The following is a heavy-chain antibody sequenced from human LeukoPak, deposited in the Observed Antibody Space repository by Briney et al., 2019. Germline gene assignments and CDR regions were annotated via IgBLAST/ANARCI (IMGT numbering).Heavy chain of an antibody. V-gene: IGHV1-18*04. D-gene: IGHD2-15*01. CDR3: ARDIGYCSGGTCSPYCDY. Sequence: GASVKVSCKASGYTFTSYGISWVRQAPGQGPEWMGWISPYNGDTNYARRLQGRVTMTTDTSTSTAYMELRSLRSDDTAVYYCARDIGYCSGGTCSPYCDYWGQGTLVTVSS. J-gene: IGHJ4*02. CDR2: ISPYNGDT. CDR1: GYTFTSYG.